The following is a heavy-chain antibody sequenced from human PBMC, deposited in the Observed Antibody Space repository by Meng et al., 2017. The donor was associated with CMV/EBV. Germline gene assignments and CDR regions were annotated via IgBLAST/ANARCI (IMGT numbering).Heavy chain of an antibody. Sequence: GGSLRLSCAASGFTFSSYSMNWVRQAPGKGLEWVSSISSSSYIYYADSVKGRFTISRDNAKNSLYLQKNSLRAEDTAVYYCARDGRQQLDFDYWGQGTLVTVSS. J-gene: IGHJ4*02. CDR3: ARDGRQQLDFDY. CDR2: ISSSSYI. D-gene: IGHD6-13*01. V-gene: IGHV3-21*01. CDR1: GFTFSSYS.